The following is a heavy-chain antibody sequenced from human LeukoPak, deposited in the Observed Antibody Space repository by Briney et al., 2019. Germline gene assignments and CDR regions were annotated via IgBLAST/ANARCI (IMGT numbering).Heavy chain of an antibody. D-gene: IGHD1-14*01. Sequence: PGGSLRLSCAASGFPFSSYSMNWVRQAPGKGLEWVANIKQDGSEKYYVDSVKGRFTISRDNAKDSLYLQMNSLRAEDTAVHFCARVRRAKRQNRYYFYYYMDVWGKGTTVTVSS. V-gene: IGHV3-7*01. CDR1: GFPFSSYS. CDR3: ARVRRAKRQNRYYFYYYMDV. J-gene: IGHJ6*03. CDR2: IKQDGSEK.